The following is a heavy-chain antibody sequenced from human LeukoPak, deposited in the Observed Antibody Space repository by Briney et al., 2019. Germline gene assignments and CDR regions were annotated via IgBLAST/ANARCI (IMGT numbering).Heavy chain of an antibody. Sequence: PGGSLGLSCAASGFTLSSYSMNWVRQAPGKGLEWVSFISSSSGTIYYADSVKGRFTISRDNAKNSLYLQMNSLRAEDTAVYYCARDPYGSGSYYYGYWGQGTLVTVSS. CDR3: ARDPYGSGSYYYGY. V-gene: IGHV3-48*01. CDR1: GFTLSSYS. D-gene: IGHD3-10*01. J-gene: IGHJ4*02. CDR2: ISSSSGTI.